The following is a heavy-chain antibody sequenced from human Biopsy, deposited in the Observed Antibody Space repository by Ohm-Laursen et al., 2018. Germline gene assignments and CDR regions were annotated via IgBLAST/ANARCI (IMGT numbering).Heavy chain of an antibody. V-gene: IGHV3-66*01. CDR1: EFNVDRNH. Sequence: GSLRLSCTASEFNVDRNHMNWVRQAPGKGLEWVSMIHGSGRTDYADPVKGRFTVSRDNSKDTVYLQINALRVDDTAMYYCAGAGGHSFWGQGALVTVSS. CDR3: AGAGGHSF. CDR2: IHGSGRT. J-gene: IGHJ4*02. D-gene: IGHD3-16*01.